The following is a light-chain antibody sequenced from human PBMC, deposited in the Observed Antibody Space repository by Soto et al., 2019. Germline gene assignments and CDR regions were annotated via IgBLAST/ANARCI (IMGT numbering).Light chain of an antibody. Sequence: DLQMTQSPSSLSASVGDTVTITCRASQSINNYLNWYQQKPGKAPKVVIYAASTLQRGVPSRFSGSGSGTDLSLTISSLQPEDFATYFCQQSYTTPSVTFGGGTRVEIK. CDR3: QQSYTTPSVT. CDR1: QSINNY. CDR2: AAS. J-gene: IGKJ4*01. V-gene: IGKV1-39*01.